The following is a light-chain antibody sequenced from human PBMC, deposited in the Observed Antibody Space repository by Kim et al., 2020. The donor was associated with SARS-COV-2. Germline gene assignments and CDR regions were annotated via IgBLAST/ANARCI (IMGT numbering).Light chain of an antibody. J-gene: IGKJ4*01. V-gene: IGKV3-11*01. CDR2: DAS. Sequence: SLAMGKRSPLAHRSSQRVSRYLAWYQQKPGQAPRLLIHDASNRATGIPARFSGSGSGTDFTLTIISLEPEDFAVYYCQHRSNWPPLFGGGTKVEIK. CDR3: QHRSNWPPL. CDR1: QRVSRY.